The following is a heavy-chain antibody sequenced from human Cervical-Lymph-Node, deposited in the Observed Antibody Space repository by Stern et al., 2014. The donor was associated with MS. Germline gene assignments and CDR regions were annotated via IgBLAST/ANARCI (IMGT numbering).Heavy chain of an antibody. CDR2: IYYSGST. J-gene: IGHJ3*02. Sequence: QVQLQESGPGLVKPSETLSLTCPVSGGSISSSSYYWGWIRQPPGKGLEWIGGIYYSGSTYYHPSLKSRVTISVDTSKKQFFLKLSPVPAADTAVYYCARHYGDYVGAFDIWGQGTMVTVSS. CDR1: GGSISSSSYY. D-gene: IGHD4-17*01. V-gene: IGHV4-39*01. CDR3: ARHYGDYVGAFDI.